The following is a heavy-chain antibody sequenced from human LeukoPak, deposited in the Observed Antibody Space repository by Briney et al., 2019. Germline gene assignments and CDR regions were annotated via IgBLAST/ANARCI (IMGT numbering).Heavy chain of an antibody. CDR1: GFTFSSSA. J-gene: IGHJ6*03. D-gene: IGHD4-23*01. CDR2: ISGNGRSP. V-gene: IGHV3-23*01. CDR3: AKAFTFYYYMDV. Sequence: GGSLRLSCAASGFTFSSSAMNWVRQAPGKGLEWVSTISGNGRSPYYADSVKGRFTISRDNSNYTVYLQMSSLRADDTAVYYCAKAFTFYYYMDVWGKGTTVTVPS.